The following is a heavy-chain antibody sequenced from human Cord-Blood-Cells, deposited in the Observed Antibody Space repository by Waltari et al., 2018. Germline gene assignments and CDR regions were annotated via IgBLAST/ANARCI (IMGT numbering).Heavy chain of an antibody. Sequence: QITLKESGPTLVKPTQTLTLTCTFSGFSLSTSGVGVGWIRQPSGKALEWLAVIYWDDDKRYSPSLKSRLTITKDTSKDQVVLTMTNMDPVDTATYYCAHRLVWGYDCWSGYWADAFDIWGQGTMVTVSS. V-gene: IGHV2-5*02. CDR3: AHRLVWGYDCWSGYWADAFDI. CDR2: IYWDDDK. CDR1: GFSLSTSGVG. D-gene: IGHD3-3*01. J-gene: IGHJ3*02.